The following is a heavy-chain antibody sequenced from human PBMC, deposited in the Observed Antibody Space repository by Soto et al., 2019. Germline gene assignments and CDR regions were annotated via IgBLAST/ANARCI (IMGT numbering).Heavy chain of an antibody. D-gene: IGHD5-12*01. V-gene: IGHV1-2*06. CDR3: ARESGGATATLVYYYFYMDV. CDR1: GYTFSDYY. J-gene: IGHJ6*03. CDR2: INPNSGDA. Sequence: QVQLVQSGAEVKKPGASVTVSCKASGYTFSDYYLHWVRQAPGQGPEWMGRINPNSGDAKFAQKFQGRVTMARETCVRTAFMELNWLKSDDTAVYYWARESGGATATLVYYYFYMDVWGKGTTVTVSS.